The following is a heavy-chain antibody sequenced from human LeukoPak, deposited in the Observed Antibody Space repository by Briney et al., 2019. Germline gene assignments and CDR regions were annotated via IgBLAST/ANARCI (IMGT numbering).Heavy chain of an antibody. D-gene: IGHD4-11*01. CDR2: IYYSGST. Sequence: SETPSLTCTVSGVSISSGGYYWSWIRQHPGKGLEWIGYIYYSGSTYYNPSLKSRVTTSVDTSKNQFSLKLSSVTAADTAVYYCARGLQPYRGGNFDYWGQGTLVTVSS. CDR1: GVSISSGGYY. V-gene: IGHV4-31*03. J-gene: IGHJ4*02. CDR3: ARGLQPYRGGNFDY.